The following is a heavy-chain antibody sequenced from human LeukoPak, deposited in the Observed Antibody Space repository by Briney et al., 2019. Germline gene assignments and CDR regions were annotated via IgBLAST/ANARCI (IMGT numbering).Heavy chain of an antibody. D-gene: IGHD1-7*01. CDR2: ISSSSSYI. CDR1: GFTFSSYS. V-gene: IGHV3-21*01. Sequence: PGGSLRLSCAASGFTFSSYSMNWVRQAPGKGLEWVSSISSSSSYIYYVDSVKGRFTISRDNAKNSLYLQMNSLRAEDTAVYYCARDINWNYDYWGQGTLVTVSS. CDR3: ARDINWNYDY. J-gene: IGHJ4*02.